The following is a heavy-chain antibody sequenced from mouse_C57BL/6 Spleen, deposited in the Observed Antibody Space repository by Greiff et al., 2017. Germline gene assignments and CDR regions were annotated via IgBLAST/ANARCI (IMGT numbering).Heavy chain of an antibody. CDR1: GYSITSGYD. V-gene: IGHV3-1*01. CDR3: AREGLQGAMDY. Sequence: DVKLQESGPGMVKPSQSLSLTCTVTGYSITSGYDWHWIRHFPGNKLEWMGYISYSGSTNYNPSLKSRISITHDTSKNHFFLKLNSVTTEDTATYYCAREGLQGAMDYWGQGTSVTVSS. CDR2: ISYSGST. J-gene: IGHJ4*01.